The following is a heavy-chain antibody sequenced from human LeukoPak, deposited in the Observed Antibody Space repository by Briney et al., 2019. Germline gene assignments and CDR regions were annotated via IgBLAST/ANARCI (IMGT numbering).Heavy chain of an antibody. V-gene: IGHV4-39*01. Sequence: AETLSLTCTVTGDSITSSSYYWGWIRQPPGMGLEWIVTVYSYSGSTYYNPSLKSRVTRSVDTSKHQFSLKLTSVTAADPDIYYCAASGMTTVTFFDNWGQGTLVTVSS. CDR1: GDSITSSSYY. D-gene: IGHD4-17*01. CDR3: AASGMTTVTFFDN. J-gene: IGHJ4*02. CDR2: VYSYSGST.